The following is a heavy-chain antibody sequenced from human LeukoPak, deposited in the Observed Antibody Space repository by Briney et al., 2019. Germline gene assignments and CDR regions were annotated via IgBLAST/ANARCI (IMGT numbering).Heavy chain of an antibody. Sequence: SETLSLTCTVSGGSISSGSYYWSWIRQPAGKGLEWIGRIYTSGSTNYNPSLKSRVTTSVDTSKNQFSLKLSSVTAADTAVYYCARQESYYYDSSGFSSAIDYWGQGTLVTVSS. CDR3: ARQESYYYDSSGFSSAIDY. D-gene: IGHD3-22*01. J-gene: IGHJ4*02. CDR1: GGSISSGSYY. CDR2: IYTSGST. V-gene: IGHV4-61*02.